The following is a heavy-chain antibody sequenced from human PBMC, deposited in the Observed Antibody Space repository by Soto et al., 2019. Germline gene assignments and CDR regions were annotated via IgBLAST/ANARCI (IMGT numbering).Heavy chain of an antibody. V-gene: IGHV4-59*01. CDR2: IYYSGST. Sequence: SETVSLTCTVSGGCISSYYWSWIRQPPGKGLEWIGYIYYSGSTNYNPSLKSRVTISVDTSKNQFSLKLSSVTAADTAVYYCARGRVGGSYYGSFPDVNWFDPWGQGTLVTVS. CDR1: GGCISSYY. CDR3: ARGRVGGSYYGSFPDVNWFDP. J-gene: IGHJ5*02. D-gene: IGHD1-26*01.